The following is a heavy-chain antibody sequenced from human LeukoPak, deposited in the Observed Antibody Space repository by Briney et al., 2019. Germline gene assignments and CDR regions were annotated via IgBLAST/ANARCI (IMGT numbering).Heavy chain of an antibody. V-gene: IGHV3-21*01. CDR1: GFTFSSYS. D-gene: IGHD5-18*01. CDR2: ISSSSSYI. Sequence: GGSLRLSCAASGFTFSSYSMNWVRQAPGKGLEWVSSISSSSSYIYYADSVKGRFTISRDNSKNTLYLQMNSLRAEDTAVYYCARDHVDTAMVFEYWGQGTLVTVSS. J-gene: IGHJ4*02. CDR3: ARDHVDTAMVFEY.